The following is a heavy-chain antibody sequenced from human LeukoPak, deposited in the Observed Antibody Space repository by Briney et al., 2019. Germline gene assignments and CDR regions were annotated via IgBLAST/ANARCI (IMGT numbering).Heavy chain of an antibody. J-gene: IGHJ3*02. CDR2: IYYSGST. CDR3: ARVLVVGATGAFDI. Sequence: SQTLSLTCTVSGASISSGDFYWSWIRQPPGKGLEWIGYIYYSGSTYYNPSLKSRVTISVDTSKNQFSLKLSSVTAADTAVYYCARVLVVGATGAFDIWGQGTMDSVSP. V-gene: IGHV4-30-4*01. CDR1: GASISSGDFY. D-gene: IGHD1-26*01.